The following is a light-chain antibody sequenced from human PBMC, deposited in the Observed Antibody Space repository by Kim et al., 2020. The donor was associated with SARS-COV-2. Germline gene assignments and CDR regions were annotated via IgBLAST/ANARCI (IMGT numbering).Light chain of an antibody. CDR3: QHYNRTSWT. V-gene: IGKV1-5*03. CDR2: KTS. CDR1: QTITTW. J-gene: IGKJ1*01. Sequence: ASVRDRFTITSRASQTITTWLAWYQQKPGKAPKVLIYKTSTLDSGVPSRFSGSGSGTEFTLTISSLQPDDFATYYCQHYNRTSWTFGQGTKVDIK.